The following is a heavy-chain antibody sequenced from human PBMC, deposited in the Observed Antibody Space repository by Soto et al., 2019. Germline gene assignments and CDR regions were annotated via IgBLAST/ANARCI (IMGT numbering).Heavy chain of an antibody. CDR2: IWYDGSNK. V-gene: IGHV3-33*01. Sequence: QVQLVESGGGVVQPGRSLRLSCAASGFTFSSYGMHWVRQAPGKGLEWVAVIWYDGSNKSYADSVKGRFTISRDNSKNTLYLKLNGLLAGDEVLYYWGGGFIVLFYGLAEHDPRGQGTLATFPS. CDR3: GGGFIVLFYGLAEHDP. J-gene: IGHJ5*02. CDR1: GFTFSSYG. D-gene: IGHD3-16*01.